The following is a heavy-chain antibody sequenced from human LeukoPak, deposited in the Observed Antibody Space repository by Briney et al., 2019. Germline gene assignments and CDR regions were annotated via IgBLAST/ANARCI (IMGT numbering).Heavy chain of an antibody. D-gene: IGHD2-2*02. CDR2: ITSSSHI. CDR1: GSTFSSYN. V-gene: IGHV3-21*04. Sequence: KPGGSLRLSCAASGSTFSSYNMNWVRQAPGKGLEWVSSITSSSHIYCADSVKGRFTISRDNAKSSLYLQMNSLRPEDTAVYYCARFGYNYGMDVWGQGTTVTVSS. J-gene: IGHJ6*02. CDR3: ARFGYNYGMDV.